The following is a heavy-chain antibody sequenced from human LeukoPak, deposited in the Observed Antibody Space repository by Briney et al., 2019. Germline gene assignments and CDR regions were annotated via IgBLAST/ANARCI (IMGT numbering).Heavy chain of an antibody. CDR2: ISGSGDNT. CDR1: GFTFSGFA. J-gene: IGHJ6*01. CDR3: AKMKGHPLPKYYMDV. D-gene: IGHD1-26*01. V-gene: IGHV3-23*01. Sequence: PGGSLRLSWAASGFTFSGFAMSWVRRTPGKGLEWVSGISGSGDNTLYADSVQGRFTISRDNSKNTLYLEMNSLRAEDTAIYYCAKMKGHPLPKYYMDVWGQGTTVTVSS.